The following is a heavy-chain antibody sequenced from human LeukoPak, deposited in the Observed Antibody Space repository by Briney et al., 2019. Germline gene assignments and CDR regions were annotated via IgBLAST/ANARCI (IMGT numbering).Heavy chain of an antibody. CDR1: GFTFRDYS. V-gene: IGHV3-21*01. CDR3: VRDFMGMGGTTAYLHY. J-gene: IGHJ1*01. D-gene: IGHD1-26*01. CDR2: ISRNSRHV. Sequence: NPGGSLRLSCAASGFTFRDYSMNWVRQAPGKGLEWVSSISRNSRHVYYGGSVWGRFTISRDDARNFLFLEMNSLRADNMAVYYCVRDFMGMGGTTAYLHYWGQGTLVTVSS.